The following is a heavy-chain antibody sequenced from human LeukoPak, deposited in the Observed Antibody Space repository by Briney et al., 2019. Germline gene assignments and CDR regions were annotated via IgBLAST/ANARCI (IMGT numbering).Heavy chain of an antibody. Sequence: PGASVKVSCKASGYTFTSYGTSWVRQAPGQGLEWMGWISAYNGNTNYAQKLQGRVTMTTDTSTSTAYMELRSLRSDDTAVYYCARGRGYCSSTSCYDRYYFDYWGQGTLVTVSS. CDR1: GYTFTSYG. CDR3: ARGRGYCSSTSCYDRYYFDY. CDR2: ISAYNGNT. V-gene: IGHV1-18*01. D-gene: IGHD2-2*01. J-gene: IGHJ4*02.